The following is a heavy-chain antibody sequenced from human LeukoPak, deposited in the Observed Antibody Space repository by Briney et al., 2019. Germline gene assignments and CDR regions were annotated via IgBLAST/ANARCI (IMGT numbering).Heavy chain of an antibody. V-gene: IGHV4-59*01. D-gene: IGHD5-12*01. CDR2: IYYSGST. J-gene: IGHJ6*03. CDR3: ARGEEDWIVATINSAGYYYYYMDV. CDR1: GGSISSYY. Sequence: PSETLSLTCTVSGGSISSYYWSWIRQPPGKGLEWIGYIYYSGSTNYNPSLKSRVTISVDTSKNQFSLKLSSVTAADTAVYYCARGEEDWIVATINSAGYYYYYMDVWGKGTTVTISS.